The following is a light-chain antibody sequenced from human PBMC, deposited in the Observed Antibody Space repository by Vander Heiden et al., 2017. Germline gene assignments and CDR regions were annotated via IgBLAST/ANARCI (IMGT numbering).Light chain of an antibody. CDR1: NSNLGLNA. Sequence: VLTQPPSASGTPGNRVRISCSGRNSNLGLNAVIWYQHVPGTAPKLLIQADDERPSGVPDQFSASKSGTSASLAISGLQTEDEADYYCAAWDDDLYGPVLGGGTKLTVL. J-gene: IGLJ3*02. CDR3: AAWDDDLYGPV. V-gene: IGLV1-44*01. CDR2: ADD.